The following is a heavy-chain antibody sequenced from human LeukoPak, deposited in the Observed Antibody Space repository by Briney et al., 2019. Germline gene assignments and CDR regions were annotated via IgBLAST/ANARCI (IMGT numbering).Heavy chain of an antibody. J-gene: IGHJ5*01. D-gene: IGHD3-10*01. CDR2: IKSDGSST. CDR1: GLTFSNYW. V-gene: IGHV3-74*01. CDR3: GYYNSGSYSTPDS. Sequence: GGSLRLSCAASGLTFSNYWMHWVRQAPGKGLVWVSRIKSDGSSTSYADSVKGRFTISRDNSKNTLYLQMKTLRSEDTAVYYCGYYNSGSYSTPDSWGQGTQVTVSS.